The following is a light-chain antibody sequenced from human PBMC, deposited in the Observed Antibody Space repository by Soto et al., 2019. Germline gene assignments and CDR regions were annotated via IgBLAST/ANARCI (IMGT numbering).Light chain of an antibody. Sequence: QSVLTQPPSASGTPGQRVTISCSGSSSNIGSNAVNWYQHLPGTAPKLLIYNTNQRPSGAPDRFSGSKSGTSASLAISGLQSEDEADYYCATCDDIPSDVVFGGGTKLTVL. J-gene: IGLJ2*01. CDR1: SSNIGSNA. V-gene: IGLV1-44*01. CDR2: NTN. CDR3: ATCDDIPSDVV.